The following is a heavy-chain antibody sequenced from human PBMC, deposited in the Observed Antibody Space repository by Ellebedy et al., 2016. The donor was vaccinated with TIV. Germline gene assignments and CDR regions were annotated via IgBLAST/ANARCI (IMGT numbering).Heavy chain of an antibody. CDR1: GFSFMSYW. J-gene: IGHJ3*02. Sequence: GGSLRLSCVASGFSFMSYWMTWVRQAPGKGLEWVANINQGGSDKYYVDSVKGRFTVSRDNAQNSLFLQMNSLRAEDTAVYYCATDGSYGDYRSPTHAFEMWGQGTLVTVSS. D-gene: IGHD4-17*01. CDR3: ATDGSYGDYRSPTHAFEM. CDR2: INQGGSDK. V-gene: IGHV3-7*01.